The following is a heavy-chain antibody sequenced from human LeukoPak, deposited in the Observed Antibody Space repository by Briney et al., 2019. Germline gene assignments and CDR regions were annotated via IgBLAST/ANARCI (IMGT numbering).Heavy chain of an antibody. J-gene: IGHJ4*02. CDR1: GGSISSGGYY. CDR3: ARRGVVVAATPFDY. V-gene: IGHV4-31*03. Sequence: PSQTLSLTCTVSGGSISSGGYYWSWIRQHPGKGLEWIGYIYYSGSTYYNPSLKSRVTISVDASKNQFSLKLSSVTAADTAVYYCARRGVVVAATPFDYWGQGTLVTVSS. CDR2: IYYSGST. D-gene: IGHD2-15*01.